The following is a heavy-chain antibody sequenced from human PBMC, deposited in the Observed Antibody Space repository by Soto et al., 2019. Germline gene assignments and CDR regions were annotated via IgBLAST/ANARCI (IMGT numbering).Heavy chain of an antibody. CDR1: GYTFSSYA. V-gene: IGHV1-3*01. Sequence: QVQLVQSGAEVKKPGASVKVSCKASGYTFSSYAMHWVRQAPGQRLEWMGWINAGNGNTKYSQKFQGRVTITRDTSASTAYMELSSLRSEDTAVYYCARDQRFDFWSGYWSYYYYGMDVWGQGTTVTVSS. J-gene: IGHJ6*02. D-gene: IGHD3-3*01. CDR3: ARDQRFDFWSGYWSYYYYGMDV. CDR2: INAGNGNT.